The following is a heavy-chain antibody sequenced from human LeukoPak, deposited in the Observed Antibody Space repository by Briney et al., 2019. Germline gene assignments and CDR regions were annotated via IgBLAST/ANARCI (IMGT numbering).Heavy chain of an antibody. J-gene: IGHJ5*02. CDR3: ARAGYSSSSTGLS. D-gene: IGHD6-13*01. CDR1: GGSFSGYY. CDR2: IYTSGST. V-gene: IGHV4-59*10. Sequence: PSETLSLTCAVYGGSFSGYYWSWIRQPAGKGLEWIGRIYTSGSTNYNPSLKSRVTISVDTSKNQFSLKLSSVTAADTAVYYCARAGYSSSSTGLSWGQGTLVTVSS.